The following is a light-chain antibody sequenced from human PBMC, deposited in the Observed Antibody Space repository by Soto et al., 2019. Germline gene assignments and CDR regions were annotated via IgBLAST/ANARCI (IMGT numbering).Light chain of an antibody. J-gene: IGKJ1*01. Sequence: IQMTQSPSTLSASIGGTVTIACRASESIGRWLAWYQQKPGKVPRLLMYKTSILESGGPPRFSVSGSETEFTLNLSSLQPDDVATYYCQQYDVNSSFGQGTKVEIK. V-gene: IGKV1-5*03. CDR2: KTS. CDR3: QQYDVNSS. CDR1: ESIGRW.